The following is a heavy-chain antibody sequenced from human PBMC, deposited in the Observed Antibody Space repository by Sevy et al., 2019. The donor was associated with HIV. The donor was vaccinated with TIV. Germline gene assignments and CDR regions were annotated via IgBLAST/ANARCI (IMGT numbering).Heavy chain of an antibody. CDR2: LNGSGGRT. D-gene: IGHD1-26*01. CDR1: GFTFSSFA. CDR3: AKDTDSGSYLNDAFDI. J-gene: IGHJ3*02. Sequence: GGSLRLSCAASGFTFSSFAMSWVRQTPGKGLEWVLGLNGSGGRTYYPDSVKGRFTISRDNSKNTLYLQMNSLRAEDTAVYYCAKDTDSGSYLNDAFDIWGQGTMVTVSS. V-gene: IGHV3-23*01.